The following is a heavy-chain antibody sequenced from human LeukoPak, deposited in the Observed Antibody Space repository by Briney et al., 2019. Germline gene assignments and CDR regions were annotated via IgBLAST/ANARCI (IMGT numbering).Heavy chain of an antibody. V-gene: IGHV3-7*01. CDR2: IRQDGSEK. CDR3: AGTYYDFWSGSNWFDP. CDR1: GFTFSSYW. D-gene: IGHD3-3*01. J-gene: IGHJ5*02. Sequence: GGSLRLSCAASGFTFSSYWMSWVRQAPGKGLEWVAHIRQDGSEKYYVDSVKGRFTISRDNAKNSLYLQMNSLRAEDTAVYYCAGTYYDFWSGSNWFDPWGQGTLVTVSS.